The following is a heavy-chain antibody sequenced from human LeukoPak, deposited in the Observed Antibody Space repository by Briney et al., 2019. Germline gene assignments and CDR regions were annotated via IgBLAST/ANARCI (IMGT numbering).Heavy chain of an antibody. CDR1: GYTLTELS. CDR3: ATAGSDYYDSSGYPFDY. D-gene: IGHD3-22*01. V-gene: IGHV1-24*01. J-gene: IGHJ4*02. CDR2: FDPEDGET. Sequence: ASVEVSCKVSGYTLTELSMHWVRQAPGKGLEWMGGFDPEDGETIYAQKFQGRVTMTEDTSTDTAYMELSSLRSEDTAVYYCATAGSDYYDSSGYPFDYWGQGTLVTVSS.